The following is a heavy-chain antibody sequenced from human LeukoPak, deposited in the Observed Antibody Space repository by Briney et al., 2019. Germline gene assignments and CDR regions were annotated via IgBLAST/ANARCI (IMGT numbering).Heavy chain of an antibody. D-gene: IGHD6-19*01. J-gene: IGHJ4*02. CDR1: GFTFSTYD. V-gene: IGHV3-21*01. CDR3: ARYVGPNIAVAGSDY. CDR2: ITSTSHYI. Sequence: GGSLRLPCSASGFTFSTYDMNWVRQAPGKGLEGVSSITSTSHYIYYADSVKGRFTIFRDNVVNSLYLQMNSLRAEDTAVYYCARYVGPNIAVAGSDYWGQGTLVTVSS.